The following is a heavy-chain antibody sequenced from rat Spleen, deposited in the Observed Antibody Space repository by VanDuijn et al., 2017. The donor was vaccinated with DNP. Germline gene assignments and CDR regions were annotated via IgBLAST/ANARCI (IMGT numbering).Heavy chain of an antibody. D-gene: IGHD1-12*02. Sequence: EVQLVESGGDLVQPGRSLKLSCVASGFTFNNYWMTWIRQVPGKGLEWVASITSSGGSTYYPDSVKGRFTISRDNAKNTLYLQMNSLRSEDTATYYCTRWDYDGSYSPHWFAYWGQGTLVTVSS. V-gene: IGHV5-31*01. J-gene: IGHJ3*01. CDR3: TRWDYDGSYSPHWFAY. CDR1: GFTFNNYW. CDR2: ITSSGGST.